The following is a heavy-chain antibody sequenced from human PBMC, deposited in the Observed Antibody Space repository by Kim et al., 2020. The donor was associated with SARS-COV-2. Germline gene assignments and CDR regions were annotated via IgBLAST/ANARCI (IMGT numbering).Heavy chain of an antibody. CDR3: ARFLGTGGSGSYYTPNY. J-gene: IGHJ4*02. V-gene: IGHV4-38-2*02. CDR2: IYHSGST. Sequence: SETLSLTCTVSGYSISSGYYWGWIRQPPGKGLEWIGSIYHSGSTYYNPSLKSRVTISVDTSKNQFSLKLSSVTAADTAVYYCARFLGTGGSGSYYTPNYWGQGTLVTVSS. D-gene: IGHD3-10*01. CDR1: GYSISSGYY.